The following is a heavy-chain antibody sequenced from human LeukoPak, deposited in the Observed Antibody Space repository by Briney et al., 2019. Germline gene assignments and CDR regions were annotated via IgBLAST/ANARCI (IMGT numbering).Heavy chain of an antibody. D-gene: IGHD3-10*01. CDR3: ARMAAKDRMVRASNWFDP. J-gene: IGHJ5*02. CDR2: INHSGST. Sequence: SETLSLTCAVYGGSFSGYYWSWIRQPPGKGLEWIGEINHSGSTNYNPSLKSRVTISVDTSKNQFSLKLSSVTAADTAVYYCARMAAKDRMVRASNWFDPWGQGTLVTVSS. CDR1: GGSFSGYY. V-gene: IGHV4-34*01.